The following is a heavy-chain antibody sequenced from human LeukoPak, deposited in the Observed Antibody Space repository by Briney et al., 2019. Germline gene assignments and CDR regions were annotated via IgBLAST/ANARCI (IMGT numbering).Heavy chain of an antibody. CDR3: ARGPYSYDSVGHPNI. J-gene: IGHJ3*02. D-gene: IGHD3-22*01. CDR2: IDPYGGDT. CDR1: GFSFISYW. Sequence: GGSLSPSCGASGFSFISYWMHCVRQTPEKRLVWVSYIDPYGGDTNYADSVKGRFTISRDNDKNTLYLQMNSLRVDDTAVYFCARGPYSYDSVGHPNIWGHGTMVTVSS. V-gene: IGHV3-74*01.